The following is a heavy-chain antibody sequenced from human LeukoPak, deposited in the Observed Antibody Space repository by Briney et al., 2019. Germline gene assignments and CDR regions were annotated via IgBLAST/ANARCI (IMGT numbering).Heavy chain of an antibody. V-gene: IGHV1-18*01. CDR1: GYTFTSYG. CDR2: ISAYNGNT. CDR3: ARDRLAHNWFDP. Sequence: ASVKVSCKASGYTFTSYGISWVRQAPGQGLEWMGWISAYNGNTNYAQKLQGRVTITTDTSTSTAYMELRSLRSDDTAVYYCARDRLAHNWFDPWGQGTLVTVSS. J-gene: IGHJ5*02.